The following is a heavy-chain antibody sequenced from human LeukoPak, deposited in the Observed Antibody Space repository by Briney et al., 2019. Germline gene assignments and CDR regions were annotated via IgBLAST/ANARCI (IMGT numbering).Heavy chain of an antibody. CDR1: GGSISSSNW. Sequence: SETLSLTCAVSGGSISSSNWWSWVRQPPGKGLEWIGEIYHSGNTYYNPSLKSRVTMSIDTSKKQFSLKLRTATAADTAVYYCARIEDVTRGYNHAYYFDYWGQGTLVTVSS. V-gene: IGHV4-4*02. CDR2: IYHSGNT. J-gene: IGHJ4*02. D-gene: IGHD5-18*01. CDR3: ARIEDVTRGYNHAYYFDY.